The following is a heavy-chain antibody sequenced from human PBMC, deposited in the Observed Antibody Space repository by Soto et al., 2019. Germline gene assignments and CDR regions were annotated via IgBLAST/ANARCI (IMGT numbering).Heavy chain of an antibody. J-gene: IGHJ6*02. CDR2: IRGSGGST. D-gene: IGHD3-16*01. V-gene: IGHV3-23*01. CDR1: GFTFSSYA. CDR3: AKIDLWPGGTMDV. Sequence: PGGALRLSSEASGFTFSSYATRRVSQVPRQGLKWVPAIRGSGGSTHYACSVKGRFTISRDNSKNTLYLQMNSLRAEDTAVYYFAKIDLWPGGTMDVWGQGTTVTVSS.